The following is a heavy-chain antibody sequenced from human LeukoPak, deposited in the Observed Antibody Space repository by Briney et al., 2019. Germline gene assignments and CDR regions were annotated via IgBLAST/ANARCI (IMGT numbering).Heavy chain of an antibody. J-gene: IGHJ6*03. CDR2: INHSGST. Sequence: SETLSLTCAVYGGSFSGYYWSWIRQPPGKGLEWIGEINHSGSTNYNPSLKSRVTISVDTSKNQFSLKLSSVTAADTAVYYCARGQPPMVRGVITPHYYMDVWGKGTTVTVSS. D-gene: IGHD3-10*01. CDR1: GGSFSGYY. CDR3: ARGQPPMVRGVITPHYYMDV. V-gene: IGHV4-34*01.